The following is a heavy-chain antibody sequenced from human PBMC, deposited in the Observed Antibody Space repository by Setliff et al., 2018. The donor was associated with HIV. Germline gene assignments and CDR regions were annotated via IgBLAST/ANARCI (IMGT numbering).Heavy chain of an antibody. V-gene: IGHV7-4-1*02. CDR1: GYTFTSYG. Sequence: ASVKVSCKASGYTFTSYGMNWVRQAPGQGLEWMGWINTKTGNPTYAQGLTGQFVFSLDTSISTAYLQISSLKAEDTAVYYCARDQRLFYFDSWGQGTLVTVSS. CDR2: INTKTGNP. CDR3: ARDQRLFYFDS. J-gene: IGHJ4*02.